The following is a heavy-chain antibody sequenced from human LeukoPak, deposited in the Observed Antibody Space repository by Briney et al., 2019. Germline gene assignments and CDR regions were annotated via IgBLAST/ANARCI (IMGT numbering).Heavy chain of an antibody. D-gene: IGHD3-22*01. V-gene: IGHV4-59*01. CDR2: IYNRGST. J-gene: IGHJ4*02. CDR1: GGSISNYY. Sequence: SETLSLTCTVSGGSISNYYWSWIRQPPGKGLEWIGYIYNRGSTNYNPSLKSRVTISVDTSENQFSLRLSSVTAADAAVYYCARGTNYDSSGYGYFDYWGQGTLVTVSS. CDR3: ARGTNYDSSGYGYFDY.